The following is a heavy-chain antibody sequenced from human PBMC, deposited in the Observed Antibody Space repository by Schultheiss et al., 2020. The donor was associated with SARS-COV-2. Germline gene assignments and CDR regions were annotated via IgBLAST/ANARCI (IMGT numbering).Heavy chain of an antibody. CDR1: GFTFSTFE. J-gene: IGHJ5*02. Sequence: GGSLRLSCAASGFTFSTFEMIWVRQAPGKGLEWVSYISSSGKTIYYADSVKGRFTISRDNTKKSLYLQMNSLRAEDTAVYHCARWLRGWFDPWGQGTLVTVSS. CDR2: ISSSGKTI. D-gene: IGHD5-12*01. V-gene: IGHV3-48*03. CDR3: ARWLRGWFDP.